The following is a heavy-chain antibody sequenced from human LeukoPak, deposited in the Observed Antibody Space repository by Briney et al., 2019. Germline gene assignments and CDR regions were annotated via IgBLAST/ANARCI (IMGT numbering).Heavy chain of an antibody. J-gene: IGHJ4*02. Sequence: PGGSLRLSCTASGFTFCDYAMSWVRQAPGKGLEWVGFIRSKAYGGTTEYAASVKGRFTISRDDSKSIAYLQMNSLKTEDTAVYYCTSQKVGWSAIADLFDYWGQGTLVTVSS. CDR1: GFTFCDYA. CDR3: TSQKVGWSAIADLFDY. D-gene: IGHD3-3*01. V-gene: IGHV3-49*04. CDR2: IRSKAYGGTT.